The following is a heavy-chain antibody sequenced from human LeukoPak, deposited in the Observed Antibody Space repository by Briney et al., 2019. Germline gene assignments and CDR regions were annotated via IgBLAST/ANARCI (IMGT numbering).Heavy chain of an antibody. V-gene: IGHV1-8*01. CDR3: ARPRGKSCFDI. D-gene: IGHD3-16*01. Sequence: ASVKVSCKASGYTFTSYDINWVRQATGQGLEWMGWMNPNSGNTGYAQKLQGRVTMTTDTSTSTAYMELRSLRSDDTAVYYCARPRGKSCFDIWGQGTMVTVSS. CDR1: GYTFTSYD. CDR2: MNPNSGNT. J-gene: IGHJ3*02.